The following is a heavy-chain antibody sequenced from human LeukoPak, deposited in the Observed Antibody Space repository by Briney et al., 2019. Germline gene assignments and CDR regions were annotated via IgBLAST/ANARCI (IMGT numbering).Heavy chain of an antibody. CDR2: IYYSGST. J-gene: IGHJ6*03. V-gene: IGHV4-30-4*07. CDR1: GGSISSGGYS. D-gene: IGHD3-10*01. CDR3: ARHLVRGVIPYYMDV. Sequence: SETLSLTCAVSGGSISSGGYSWSWIRQPPGKGLEWIGYIYYSGSTYYNPSLKSRVTISVDTSKNQFSLKLSSVTAADTAVYYCARHLVRGVIPYYMDVWGKGTMVTVSS.